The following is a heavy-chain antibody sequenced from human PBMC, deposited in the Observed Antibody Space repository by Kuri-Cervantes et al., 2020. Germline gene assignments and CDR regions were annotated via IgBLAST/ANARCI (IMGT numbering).Heavy chain of an antibody. Sequence: ASVKVSCKASGYTFTSYYMHWVRQAPGQGLEWMGIINPSGGSTSYAQKFQGRVTMTRDTSTSTVYMELSRLRSEDTAVYYCARAGLSQEMATPFDYWGQGTLVTVSS. CDR1: GYTFTSYY. D-gene: IGHD5-24*01. J-gene: IGHJ4*02. CDR2: INPSGGST. CDR3: ARAGLSQEMATPFDY. V-gene: IGHV1-46*01.